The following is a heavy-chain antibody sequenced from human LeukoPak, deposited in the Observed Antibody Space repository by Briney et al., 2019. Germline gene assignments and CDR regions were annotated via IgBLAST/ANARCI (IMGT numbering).Heavy chain of an antibody. CDR2: IRHDGSTK. J-gene: IGHJ4*02. CDR1: GFPFYSYW. D-gene: IGHD6-13*01. CDR3: ARSVPYGTSWYGRSDC. V-gene: IGHV3-7*03. Sequence: GGSLRLSCTASGFPFYSYWMTWFRQTPGKGLEWVANIRHDGSTKYYVDSVKSRFTISRDNAMNSLYLQMDSLRVEDTAIYYCARSVPYGTSWYGRSDCWGQGTQVTVSS.